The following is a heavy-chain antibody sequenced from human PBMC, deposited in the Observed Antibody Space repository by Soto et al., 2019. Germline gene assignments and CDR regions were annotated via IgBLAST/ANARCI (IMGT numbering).Heavy chain of an antibody. CDR3: ARGTFDTSANYYAGWFDP. D-gene: IGHD3-22*01. J-gene: IGHJ5*02. CDR1: GYSFSDYY. V-gene: IGHV1-2*02. Sequence: QVQLEQSGAEVKEPGASVKVSCKASGYSFSDYYIHWVRQAPGQGLEWMGWIIPDTGGTKYGQKFKDRVPMTRDTSITTAYMELSRLRSDDTAVYYCARGTFDTSANYYAGWFDPWGQGTLVTVSS. CDR2: IIPDTGGT.